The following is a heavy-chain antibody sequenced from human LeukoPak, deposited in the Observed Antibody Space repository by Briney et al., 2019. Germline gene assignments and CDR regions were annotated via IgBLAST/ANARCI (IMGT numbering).Heavy chain of an antibody. CDR1: GGSVSSGGYY. CDR2: IYYSGST. V-gene: IGHV4-31*03. D-gene: IGHD3-10*01. J-gene: IGHJ4*02. CDR3: AKEEVLPAVHGVLDC. Sequence: PSETLSLNCTVSGGSVSSGGYYWSWIRQHPGKGLEWIGYIYYSGSTYYNPSLKSRVTISVDTSKNQFSLKLSSVTAEDTAVYYCAKEEVLPAVHGVLDCWGQGTLVTVSS.